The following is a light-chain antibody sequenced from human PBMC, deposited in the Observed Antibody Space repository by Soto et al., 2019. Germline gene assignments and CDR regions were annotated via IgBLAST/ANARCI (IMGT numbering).Light chain of an antibody. CDR3: QSYDSNNWV. Sequence: NFMLTQPHSVSESPGKTVTISCTGSSGSFASNYVQWFQQRPGSAPTTVIYEYDQRPSGVPDRFSGSIDSSSNSASLTISGLKTEDEADYYCQSYDSNNWVFGGGTKVTVL. J-gene: IGLJ3*02. V-gene: IGLV6-57*02. CDR2: EYD. CDR1: SGSFASNY.